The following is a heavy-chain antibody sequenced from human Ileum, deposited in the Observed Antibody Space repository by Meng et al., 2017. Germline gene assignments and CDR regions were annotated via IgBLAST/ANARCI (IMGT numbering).Heavy chain of an antibody. J-gene: IGHJ4*02. D-gene: IGHD2-2*01. Sequence: ASVKVSCKASGYSFTNYYIHWVRQAPGQGLEYMGIIRPSGGRTSYAQRFQGRLTMTRDTSTSTVYMELSGLTSEDTAVYSCVRESPETYYLDFWGQGTLVTVSS. CDR3: VRESPETYYLDF. CDR1: GYSFTNYY. V-gene: IGHV1-46*01. CDR2: IRPSGGRT.